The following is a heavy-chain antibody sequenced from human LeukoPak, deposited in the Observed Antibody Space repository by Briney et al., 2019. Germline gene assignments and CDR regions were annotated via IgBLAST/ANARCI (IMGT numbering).Heavy chain of an antibody. D-gene: IGHD3-22*01. V-gene: IGHV1-69*05. CDR3: ARTLKTSYYDTSGAPGY. Sequence: SVKVSCKASGGTFSSYAISWVRQAPGQGLEWMGRIIPIFGTANYAQKFQGRVTITTDESTSTAYMELSSLRSEDTAVYYCARTLKTSYYDTSGAPGYWGQGTLVTVSS. CDR1: GGTFSSYA. J-gene: IGHJ4*02. CDR2: IIPIFGTA.